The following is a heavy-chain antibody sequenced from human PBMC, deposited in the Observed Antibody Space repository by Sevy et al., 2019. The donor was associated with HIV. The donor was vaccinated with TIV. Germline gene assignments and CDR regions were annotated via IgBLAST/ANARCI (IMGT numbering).Heavy chain of an antibody. V-gene: IGHV3-7*01. CDR1: GFSLNIYW. J-gene: IGHJ4*02. Sequence: GGSLRLSCAASGFSLNIYWMSWVHQAPGKGLEWVANIKQDGSVKYYVDSVKGRFTISRDNARNLLYLQMNSLRAEDTALYYCVRAIAADGSFWGQGTLVTVSS. CDR3: VRAIAADGSF. CDR2: IKQDGSVK. D-gene: IGHD6-13*01.